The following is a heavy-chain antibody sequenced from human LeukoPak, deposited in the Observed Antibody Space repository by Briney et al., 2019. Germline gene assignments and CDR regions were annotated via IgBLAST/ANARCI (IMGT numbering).Heavy chain of an antibody. CDR2: IYSSGTT. V-gene: IGHV4-4*07. J-gene: IGHJ4*02. CDR3: ARIYDFWSASIYYFDY. CDR1: GGSISGYY. Sequence: SETLSLTCTVSGGSISGYYWSWIRQSAGKGLEWIGRIYSSGTTNYNPSLKSRVTMSVDTSKNQFSLMLRSVTAADTAVYFCARIYDFWSASIYYFDYWGQGTPVTVSS. D-gene: IGHD3-3*01.